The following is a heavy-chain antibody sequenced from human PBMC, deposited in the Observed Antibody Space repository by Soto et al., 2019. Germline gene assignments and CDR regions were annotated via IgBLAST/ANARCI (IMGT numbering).Heavy chain of an antibody. Sequence: QVQLVQSGAEVKEPGSSVKVSCQASGGTFSSYAISWVRQAAGQGLEWMGGIIPLFRTPDYAQRFQGRVTITADESTSTAYMELSSLRSEDTAVYYCARDNGRPQLGGNYYYIMDVWAKGPQSPSP. CDR2: IIPLFRTP. D-gene: IGHD4-4*01. J-gene: IGHJ6*02. CDR3: ARDNGRPQLGGNYYYIMDV. V-gene: IGHV1-69*12. CDR1: GGTFSSYA.